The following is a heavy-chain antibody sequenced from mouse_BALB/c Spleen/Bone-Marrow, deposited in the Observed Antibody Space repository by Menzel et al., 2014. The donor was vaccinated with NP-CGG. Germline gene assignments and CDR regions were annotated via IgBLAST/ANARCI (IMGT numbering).Heavy chain of an antibody. D-gene: IGHD2-1*01. J-gene: IGHJ3*01. V-gene: IGHV14-3*02. Sequence: EVQRVESGAELVKPGASVKLSCTASGFNIKDTYMNWVKQRPERGLEWIGRIEPANGNTKYDPKFQGKATITTDTSSNTAYLQLRSLTSEDTAVYYCARGKGIYLGFAYWGQGTLVTVSA. CDR3: ARGKGIYLGFAY. CDR2: IEPANGNT. CDR1: GFNIKDTY.